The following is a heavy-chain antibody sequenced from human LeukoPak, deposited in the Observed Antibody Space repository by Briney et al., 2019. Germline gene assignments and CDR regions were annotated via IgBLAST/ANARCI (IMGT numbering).Heavy chain of an antibody. CDR2: ISSSGSTI. CDR3: ARTLRYFDWSYFDY. Sequence: PGGSLRLSCAASGFTFSSYGMNWVRQAPGKGLEWVSYISSSGSTIYYADSVKGRFTISRDNAKNSLYLQMNSLRAEDTAVYYCARTLRYFDWSYFDYWGQGTLVTVSS. V-gene: IGHV3-48*03. CDR1: GFTFSSYG. D-gene: IGHD3-9*01. J-gene: IGHJ4*02.